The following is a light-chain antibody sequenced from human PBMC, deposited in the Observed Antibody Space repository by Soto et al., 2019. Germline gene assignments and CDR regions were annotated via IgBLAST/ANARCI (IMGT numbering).Light chain of an antibody. CDR3: QQYNNWPGT. J-gene: IGKJ2*01. V-gene: IGKV3-15*01. CDR2: GAS. CDR1: QSVSSN. Sequence: EIVMTQSPATLSVSPGERATLSCRASQSVSSNLAWYQQKPGQAPRLLIYGASTRATGIPARFXGSGXGTXXXXXXXXXQSEDFAXXYCQQYNNWPGTFGQGTKLEIK.